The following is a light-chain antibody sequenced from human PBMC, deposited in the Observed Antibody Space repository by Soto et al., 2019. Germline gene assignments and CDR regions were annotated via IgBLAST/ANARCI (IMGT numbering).Light chain of an antibody. CDR2: DAY. CDR3: QQRHMWPIT. CDR1: QSFRGL. J-gene: IGKJ5*01. Sequence: EVVLTQSPVTLSLSPGEIATLSCRASQSFRGLLAWYQQKPGQSPRLLIYDAYNRATGLPPMFSGSGSGTDFTLTISSLEPEDSAVYYCQQRHMWPITFGQGKRLEIK. V-gene: IGKV3-11*01.